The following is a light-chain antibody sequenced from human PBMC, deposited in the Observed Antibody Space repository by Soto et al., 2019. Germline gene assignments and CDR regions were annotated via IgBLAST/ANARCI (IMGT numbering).Light chain of an antibody. CDR1: SSDVGDYDF. J-gene: IGLJ3*02. CDR2: EVR. Sequence: QSALTQPASVSGSPGQSITISCTGTSSDVGDYDFVSWYQQHPGKAPKLMIYEVRNRPSGVSNRCSGYKSGNTASLAISGLQAEDEANDYCSSYTNSNTWVFGGGTKVTVL. CDR3: SSYTNSNTWV. V-gene: IGLV2-14*01.